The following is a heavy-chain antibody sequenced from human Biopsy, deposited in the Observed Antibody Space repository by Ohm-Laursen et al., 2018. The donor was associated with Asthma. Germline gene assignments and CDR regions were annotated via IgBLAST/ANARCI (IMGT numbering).Heavy chain of an antibody. CDR2: ILTKFDIT. Sequence: SSVKVSCKASGDSFSNYAISWVRQAPGHGLEWMGTILTKFDITSYAEKFQGRVTTTADKSTSTTYMELSRLRPEDTAVYYCARSYDTDSYPVLVLDYWGQGTLVTVSS. CDR1: GDSFSNYA. D-gene: IGHD3-22*01. J-gene: IGHJ4*02. V-gene: IGHV1-69*04. CDR3: ARSYDTDSYPVLVLDY.